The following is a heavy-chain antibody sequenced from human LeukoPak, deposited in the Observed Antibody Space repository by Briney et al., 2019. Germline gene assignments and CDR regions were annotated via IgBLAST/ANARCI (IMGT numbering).Heavy chain of an antibody. CDR1: GFTSRRYW. V-gene: IGHV3-74*01. J-gene: IGHJ4*01. D-gene: IGHD3-10*01. CDR3: ARAVYYSNYLGY. Sequence: PGGSLRLSCAASGFTSRRYWMHWVRQAPGKGLVWVSRINGDGSSTNYADSVKGRFTISRDNAKNTLYLQMSSLRAEDTAVYYCARAVYYSNYLGYWGQGTLVTVSS. CDR2: INGDGSST.